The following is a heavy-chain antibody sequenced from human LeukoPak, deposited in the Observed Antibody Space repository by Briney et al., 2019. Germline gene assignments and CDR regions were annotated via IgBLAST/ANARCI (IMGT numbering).Heavy chain of an antibody. CDR1: GLTFSSYW. D-gene: IGHD5-18*01. CDR3: ASCGYRYGQYYYYMDV. Sequence: GGSLRLSCAASGLTFSSYWMSWVRQAPGKGLEWVGNMNQDGSEKYYVDSVKGRFTISRDNAKKSLYLQMNSLRAEDTALYYCASCGYRYGQYYYYMDVWGKGTTVTVSS. J-gene: IGHJ6*03. CDR2: MNQDGSEK. V-gene: IGHV3-7*01.